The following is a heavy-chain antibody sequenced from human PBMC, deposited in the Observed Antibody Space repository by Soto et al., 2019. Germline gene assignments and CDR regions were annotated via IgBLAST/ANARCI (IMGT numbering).Heavy chain of an antibody. CDR3: ARVHVMVVAGSTFDY. V-gene: IGHV4-38-2*02. CDR2: IYHGGTT. J-gene: IGHJ4*01. D-gene: IGHD6-19*01. Sequence: KTSETLSLTCTVAGYSLSGGSYWAWIRRPPGKGPEWIPSIYHGGTTFYNPSLKSRITISVDTSNNQFSLKLTSVTAADTAVYYCARVHVMVVAGSTFDYWGHGTLVTVSS. CDR1: GYSLSGGSY.